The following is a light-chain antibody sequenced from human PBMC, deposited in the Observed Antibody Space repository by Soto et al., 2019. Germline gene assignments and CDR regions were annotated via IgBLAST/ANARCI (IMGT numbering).Light chain of an antibody. CDR2: EGS. CDR3: CSYAGSSAL. Sequence: QSVLTQPASVSGSPGQSITISCTGTSSDVGSYNLVSWYQQHPGKAPKLMIYEGSKRPSGVSSRFSGSKSGNTASLTISGLQAEDEADYYCCSYAGSSALFGGGTKVTVL. CDR1: SSDVGSYNL. J-gene: IGLJ2*01. V-gene: IGLV2-23*01.